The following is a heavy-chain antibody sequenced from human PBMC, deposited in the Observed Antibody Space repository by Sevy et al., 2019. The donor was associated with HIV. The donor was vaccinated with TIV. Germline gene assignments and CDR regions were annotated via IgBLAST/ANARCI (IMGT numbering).Heavy chain of an antibody. Sequence: GGSLRLSCAASGFTFHSYAMNWVRQAPGKGLEWVSSISSSSSYIYYADSVKGRFTISRDNAKNSLYVQMNSLRAEDTAVYYCARDVGESASDDYVWGSYRSFDYWGQGTLVTVSS. CDR3: ARDVGESASDDYVWGSYRSFDY. J-gene: IGHJ4*02. CDR2: ISSSSSYI. D-gene: IGHD3-16*02. V-gene: IGHV3-21*01. CDR1: GFTFHSYA.